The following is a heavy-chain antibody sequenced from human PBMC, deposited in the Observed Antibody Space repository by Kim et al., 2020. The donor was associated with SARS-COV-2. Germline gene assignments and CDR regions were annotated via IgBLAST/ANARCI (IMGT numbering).Heavy chain of an antibody. CDR1: GGSISSTTYY. CDR2: IYYSGST. Sequence: SETLSLTCTVSGGSISSTTYYWGWIRQPPGKGLEWIGKIYYSGSTYYNPSLKSRVTISVDTSKNQFSLTLRSVTASDTAVYYCAGLGYSSSWTDYWGRGTVVTVSS. CDR3: AGLGYSSSWTDY. D-gene: IGHD6-13*01. J-gene: IGHJ4*02. V-gene: IGHV4-39*01.